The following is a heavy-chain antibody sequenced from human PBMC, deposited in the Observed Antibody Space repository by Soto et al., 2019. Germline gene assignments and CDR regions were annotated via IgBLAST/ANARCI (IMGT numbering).Heavy chain of an antibody. CDR2: IYYSGST. V-gene: IGHV4-30-4*01. D-gene: IGHD3-22*01. CDR1: GGSIGSGDYY. Sequence: PSETLSLTCTVSGGSIGSGDYYWSWIRQPPGKGLEWIGYIYYSGSTYYNPSLKSRVTISVDTSKNQFSLKLSSVTAADTAVYYCARAWRYYYDSSGYYPPLVWGQGTLVTVSS. CDR3: ARAWRYYYDSSGYYPPLV. J-gene: IGHJ4*02.